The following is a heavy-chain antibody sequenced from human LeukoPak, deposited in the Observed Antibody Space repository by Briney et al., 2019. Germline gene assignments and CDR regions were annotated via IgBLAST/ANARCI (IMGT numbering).Heavy chain of an antibody. CDR1: GGSFSGYY. CDR3: ASNLAFGGDDC. J-gene: IGHJ4*02. Sequence: SDTLSLTCPVYGGSFSGYYWSWIRQPPGKGLECIGEINHSGSTNYNPSLKSRVTISVDTSKNQFSLKLSSVTAADTAVYYCASNLAFGGDDCWGQGTLVTVSS. CDR2: INHSGST. D-gene: IGHD3-16*01. V-gene: IGHV4-34*01.